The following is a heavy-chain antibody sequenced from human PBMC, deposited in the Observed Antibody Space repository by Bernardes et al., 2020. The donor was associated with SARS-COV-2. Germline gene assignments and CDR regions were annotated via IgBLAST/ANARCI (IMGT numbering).Heavy chain of an antibody. CDR3: ASLGGYYYGSGSYYNVDYYYGMDV. Sequence: GGSLRLSCAASGFTFDDYAMHWVRQAPGKGLEWVSGISWNSGSIGYADSVKGRFTISRDNAKNSLYLQMNSLRAEDTALYYCASLGGYYYGSGSYYNVDYYYGMDVWGQGTTVTVSS. CDR2: ISWNSGSI. D-gene: IGHD3-10*01. CDR1: GFTFDDYA. J-gene: IGHJ6*02. V-gene: IGHV3-9*01.